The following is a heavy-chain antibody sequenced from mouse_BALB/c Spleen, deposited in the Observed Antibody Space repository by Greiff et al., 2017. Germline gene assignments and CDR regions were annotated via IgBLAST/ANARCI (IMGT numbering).Heavy chain of an antibody. CDR1: GFTFSDYY. CDR3: ARHDDYGY. D-gene: IGHD2-3*01. V-gene: IGHV5-4*02. CDR2: ISDGGSYT. J-gene: IGHJ2*01. Sequence: EVHLVESGGGLVKPGGSLKLSCAASGFTFSDYYMYWVRQTPEKRLEWVATISDGGSYTYYPDSVKGRFTISRDNAKNNLYLQMSSLKSEDTAMYYCARHDDYGYWGQGTTLTVSS.